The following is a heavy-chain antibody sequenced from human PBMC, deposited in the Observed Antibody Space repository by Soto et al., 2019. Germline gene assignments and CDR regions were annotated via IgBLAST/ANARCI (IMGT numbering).Heavy chain of an antibody. CDR2: ISSSSSYI. CDR1: GFTFSSYS. V-gene: IGHV3-21*01. D-gene: IGHD6-13*01. J-gene: IGHJ4*02. CDR3: ARDQIAAADFDY. Sequence: GGSLRLPCAASGFTFSSYSMNWARQAPGKGLEWVSSISSSSSYIYYADSVKGRFTISRDNAKNSLYLQMNSLRAEDTAVYYCARDQIAAADFDYWGQGTLVTVSS.